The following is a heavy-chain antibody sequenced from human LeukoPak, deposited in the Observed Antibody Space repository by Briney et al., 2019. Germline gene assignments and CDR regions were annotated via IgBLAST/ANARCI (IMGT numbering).Heavy chain of an antibody. V-gene: IGHV4-31*03. CDR3: VSNPLYSNAAYFDY. CDR1: GGSISIGGYY. CDR2: IYYSGST. D-gene: IGHD3-16*01. Sequence: SETLSLTCTVSGGSISIGGYYWSWTRQHPGVGLGWIGYIYYSGSTSYNPSLKSRVTISVDTSKNQFSLNLSSVTAADMAVYYCVSNPLYSNAAYFDYWGQGTLVTVSS. J-gene: IGHJ4*02.